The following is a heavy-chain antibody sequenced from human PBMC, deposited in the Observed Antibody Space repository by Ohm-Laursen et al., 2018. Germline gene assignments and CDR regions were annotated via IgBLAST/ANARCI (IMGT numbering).Heavy chain of an antibody. Sequence: SLRLSCTAPGFTFSSYWMSWVRQAPGKGLEWVGRIKSKTDGGTTHYAAPVKGRFTMSTDDSKNMLYLQMNSLKTEDTAVYYCTTAISPDYWGQGTLVTVSS. CDR1: GFTFSSYW. D-gene: IGHD3-3*01. J-gene: IGHJ4*02. CDR2: IKSKTDGGTT. CDR3: TTAISPDY. V-gene: IGHV3-15*01.